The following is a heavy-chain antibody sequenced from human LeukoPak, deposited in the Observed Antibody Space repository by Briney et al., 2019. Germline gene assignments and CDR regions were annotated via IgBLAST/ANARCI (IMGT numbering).Heavy chain of an antibody. J-gene: IGHJ4*02. V-gene: IGHV3-30-3*01. CDR2: ISYDGSNK. D-gene: IGHD2-2*01. Sequence: QTGGSLRLSCAASGFTFSSYTMPWVRQAPGEGLERVAAISYDGSNKYYADSVKGRFTISRDNSKNTLYLQMNSLRAEDTAVYYCARASIVVVPEFDYWGQGTLVTVSS. CDR3: ARASIVVVPEFDY. CDR1: GFTFSSYT.